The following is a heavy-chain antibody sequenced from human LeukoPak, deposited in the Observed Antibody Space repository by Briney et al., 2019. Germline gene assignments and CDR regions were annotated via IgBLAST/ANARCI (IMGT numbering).Heavy chain of an antibody. D-gene: IGHD3-16*01. CDR1: GGSFSGYY. J-gene: IGHJ5*02. Sequence: PSETLSLTCAVYGGSFSGYYWSWIRQPPGKGLEWIGEINHSGSTNYNPSLKSRVTISVDTSKNQFSLKLSSVTAADTAVYYCARVGGDIWTRNWFDPWGQGTLVTVSS. V-gene: IGHV4-34*01. CDR2: INHSGST. CDR3: ARVGGDIWTRNWFDP.